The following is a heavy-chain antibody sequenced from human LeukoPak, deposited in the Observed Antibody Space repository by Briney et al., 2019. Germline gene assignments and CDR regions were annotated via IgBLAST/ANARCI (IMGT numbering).Heavy chain of an antibody. D-gene: IGHD3-10*01. Sequence: GGSLRLSCAASGFTFSSYGMHWVRQAPGKGLEWVSLISWDGGSTYYADSVKGRFTISRDNSKNSLYLQMNSLRTEDTALYYCARHGPYYGSGSINDYYYYYMDVWGKGTTVTISS. CDR1: GFTFSSYG. V-gene: IGHV3-43*01. CDR3: ARHGPYYGSGSINDYYYYYMDV. J-gene: IGHJ6*03. CDR2: ISWDGGST.